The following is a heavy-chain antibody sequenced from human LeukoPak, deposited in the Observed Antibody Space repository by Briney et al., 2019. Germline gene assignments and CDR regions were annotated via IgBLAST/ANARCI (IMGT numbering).Heavy chain of an antibody. CDR1: GYTFTGYY. Sequence: VASVKVSCKAPGYTFTGYYMHWVRQAPGQGLEWMGWINPNSGGTNYAQKFQGRVTMTRDTSISTAYMELSRLRSDDTAVYYCARLRFGERSSDYWGQGTLVTVSS. CDR3: ARLRFGERSSDY. D-gene: IGHD3-10*01. V-gene: IGHV1-2*02. J-gene: IGHJ4*02. CDR2: INPNSGGT.